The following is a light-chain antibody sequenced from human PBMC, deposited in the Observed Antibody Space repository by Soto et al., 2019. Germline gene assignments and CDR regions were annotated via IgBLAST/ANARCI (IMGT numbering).Light chain of an antibody. J-gene: IGLJ1*01. CDR1: SSDVGGYNY. Sequence: QSVLTQPPSASGSPGQSVTISCTGTSSDVGGYNYVSWYQQHPGKAPKLMIYEVSQRPSGVPDRFSGSKSGNTASLTVSGLQAEDEADYYSSSYAGSNNFYVFGTGTKVTVL. CDR3: SSYAGSNNFYV. CDR2: EVS. V-gene: IGLV2-8*01.